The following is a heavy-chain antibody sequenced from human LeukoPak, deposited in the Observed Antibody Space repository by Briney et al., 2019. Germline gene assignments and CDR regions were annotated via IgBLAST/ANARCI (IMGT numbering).Heavy chain of an antibody. Sequence: ASVKVSCKASGYTFTVYYMHWVRQAPGQGLEWMGWINPNSGGTNYAQKFQGRVTMTRDTSISTAYMELSRLRSDDPAVYYCARGFHSSSWFGGNWFDPWGQGTLVTVSS. CDR2: INPNSGGT. J-gene: IGHJ5*02. CDR1: GYTFTVYY. D-gene: IGHD6-13*01. V-gene: IGHV1-2*02. CDR3: ARGFHSSSWFGGNWFDP.